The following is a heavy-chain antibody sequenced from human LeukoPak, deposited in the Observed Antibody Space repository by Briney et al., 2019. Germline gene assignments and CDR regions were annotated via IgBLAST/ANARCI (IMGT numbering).Heavy chain of an antibody. J-gene: IGHJ4*02. CDR2: FYHSGST. CDR3: ARDPTGYCSSASCYTAY. Sequence: PSEILSLTCTVSGYYISDGYYWGWIRQPPGKGLEWIGRFYHSGSTYYNPSLKSRVTISVDTSKNQFSLKLSSVTAADTAVYYCARDPTGYCSSASCYTAYWGQGTPVTVS. CDR1: GYYISDGYY. D-gene: IGHD2-2*02. V-gene: IGHV4-38-2*02.